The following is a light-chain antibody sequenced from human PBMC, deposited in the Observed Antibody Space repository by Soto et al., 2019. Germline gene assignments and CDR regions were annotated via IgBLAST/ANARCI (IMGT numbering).Light chain of an antibody. V-gene: IGLV2-23*01. Sequence: QSVLTQPASVSGSPGQSITISCTGTSSDVGSYNLVSWYQQHPGKAPKLIIYEGNKRPSGVSNRFSGSKSGYTASLTISGLQAEDEADYYCCSYAGTNTHVVFGGGTKLTVL. CDR1: SSDVGSYNL. CDR2: EGN. J-gene: IGLJ2*01. CDR3: CSYAGTNTHVV.